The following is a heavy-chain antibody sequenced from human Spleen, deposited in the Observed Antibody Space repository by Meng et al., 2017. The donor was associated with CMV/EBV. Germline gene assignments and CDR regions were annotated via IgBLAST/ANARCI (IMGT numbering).Heavy chain of an antibody. CDR2: IYYSGST. D-gene: IGHD2-15*01. CDR3: ARGWFHDY. Sequence: QVQLPASGQGLVKPSETLSLTCTVSGGSIRSYYWSWIRQPPGKGLEWIGYIYYSGSTNYNPSLKSRVTISVDTSKNQFSLKLSSVTAADTAVYYCARGWFHDYWGQGTLVTVSS. CDR1: GGSIRSYY. J-gene: IGHJ4*02. V-gene: IGHV4-59*01.